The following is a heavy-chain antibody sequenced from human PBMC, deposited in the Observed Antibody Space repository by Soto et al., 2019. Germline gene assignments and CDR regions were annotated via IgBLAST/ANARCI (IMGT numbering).Heavy chain of an antibody. D-gene: IGHD3-22*01. CDR2: IFSGGTT. Sequence: GGSLRLSCVTSGFTVSSNYMSWVRQAPGKGLEWVSVIFSGGTTSYADSVKGRFLISRDNSKNTLYLQMNSLRTEDTAVYFCARVDYYDSSGYYYWGQGTLVTVSS. CDR3: ARVDYYDSSGYYY. V-gene: IGHV3-53*05. CDR1: GFTVSSNY. J-gene: IGHJ4*02.